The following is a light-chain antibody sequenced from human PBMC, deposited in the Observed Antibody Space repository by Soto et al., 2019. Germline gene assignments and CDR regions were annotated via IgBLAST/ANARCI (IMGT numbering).Light chain of an antibody. CDR1: QSISSSY. J-gene: IGKJ4*01. CDR3: QQYGSSPLT. CDR2: GAS. Sequence: EIVLTQSPGTLSLSPGERATLSCMASQSISSSYLAWYQQTPGQAPRLLIYGASSRATGIPDRFSGSGSGTDFTLTISRLEPEDFAVYYCQQYGSSPLTFGGGTKVEIK. V-gene: IGKV3-20*01.